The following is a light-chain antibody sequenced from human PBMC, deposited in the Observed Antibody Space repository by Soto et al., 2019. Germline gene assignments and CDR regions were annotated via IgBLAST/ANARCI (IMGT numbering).Light chain of an antibody. V-gene: IGKV1-27*01. CDR1: KGISNY. CDR2: DAS. J-gene: IGKJ1*01. CDR3: QKSNSAAWT. Sequence: DIQMAQSPSSLSAAVGDRVTITCRSSKGISNYLAWYLQKPGKVPKLLIYDASTSQSGDPSRFSGSGSGTDFTLTISSLQPEDAATYYCQKSNSAAWTIGQGTKVEIK.